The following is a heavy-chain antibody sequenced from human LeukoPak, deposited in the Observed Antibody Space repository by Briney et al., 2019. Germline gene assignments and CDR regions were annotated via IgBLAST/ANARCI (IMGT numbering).Heavy chain of an antibody. CDR3: ARDLFSYGSD. D-gene: IGHD5-18*01. CDR1: GFTFSSYW. V-gene: IGHV3-7*04. Sequence: GGSLRLSCAASGFTFSSYWLRWVRQAPGKGLAWVANIKPDGREKYFEDSVKGRFTISRDNAKNSLYLQKNSLRAEDTAVYYCARDLFSYGSDWGQGTRVSVSS. J-gene: IGHJ4*02. CDR2: IKPDGREK.